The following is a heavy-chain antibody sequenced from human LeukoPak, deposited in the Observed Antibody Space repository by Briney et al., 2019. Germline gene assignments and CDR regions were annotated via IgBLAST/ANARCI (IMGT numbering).Heavy chain of an antibody. D-gene: IGHD7-27*01. CDR3: ARDRVYLGREDAFDI. CDR1: GFSVSSSF. Sequence: GGSLRLSCAASGFSVSSSFMSWVRQAPGKGLEWVSVIYSIGSTFYADSVKGRFTISRDNSKNTLYLHMNSLRAEDTAVYYCARDRVYLGREDAFDIWGQGTIVTVSS. J-gene: IGHJ3*02. CDR2: IYSIGST. V-gene: IGHV3-53*01.